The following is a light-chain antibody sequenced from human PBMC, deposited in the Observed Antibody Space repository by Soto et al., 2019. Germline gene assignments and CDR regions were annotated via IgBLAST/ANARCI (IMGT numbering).Light chain of an antibody. V-gene: IGKV3-20*01. Sequence: ENVLTQSPGTLSLSPGERATLSCRASQSVSSNYLAWYRQKPGQAPRLLIYGASIRASGIPDRFSGSASGTDFTLTISRLEPEDFVVYYCQQYGDSPFTFGPGTKVDIK. J-gene: IGKJ3*01. CDR3: QQYGDSPFT. CDR2: GAS. CDR1: QSVSSNY.